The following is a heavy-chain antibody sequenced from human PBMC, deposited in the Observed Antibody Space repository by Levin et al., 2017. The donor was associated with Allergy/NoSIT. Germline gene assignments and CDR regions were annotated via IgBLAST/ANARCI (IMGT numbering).Heavy chain of an antibody. V-gene: IGHV4-34*01. CDR1: GGSFSGYY. J-gene: IGHJ5*02. D-gene: IGHD4-23*01. CDR3: ARVGSTVVTSRPQNCFDP. CDR2: INHSGST. Sequence: SETLSLTCAVYGGSFSGYYWSWIRQPPGKGLEWIGEINHSGSTNYNPSLKSRVTISVDTSKNQFSLKLSSVTAADTAVYYCARVGSTVVTSRPQNCFDPWGQGTLVTVSS.